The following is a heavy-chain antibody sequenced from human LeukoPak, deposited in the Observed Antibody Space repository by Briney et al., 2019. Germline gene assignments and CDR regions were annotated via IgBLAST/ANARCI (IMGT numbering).Heavy chain of an antibody. D-gene: IGHD3-22*01. CDR3: ARAPSEIGGYYPEYFRH. Sequence: GGSLRLSCAASGFTFSSYWMHWVRQAPGKGLVWVSRIKGDGNTNYAVSVKGRFTISRDNAKNTVSLQMNSLRAEDTGVYYCARAPSEIGGYYPEYFRHWGQGTLVTVSS. V-gene: IGHV3-74*01. J-gene: IGHJ1*01. CDR1: GFTFSSYW. CDR2: IKGDGNT.